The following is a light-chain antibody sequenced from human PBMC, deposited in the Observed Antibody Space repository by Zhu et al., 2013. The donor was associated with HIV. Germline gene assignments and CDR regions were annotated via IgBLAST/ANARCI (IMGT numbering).Light chain of an antibody. J-gene: IGKJ1*01. V-gene: IGKV3-20*01. CDR2: ATS. Sequence: ENVLTQSPGTLSLSPGERATLSCRASQSVRNNYLAWYQQKPGQAPRLLIYATSSRATGIADRFSGSGSGTDFTLTISRLEPEDFAVYYCQQYGISPWTFGQGTKVEIK. CDR3: QQYGISPWT. CDR1: QSVRNNY.